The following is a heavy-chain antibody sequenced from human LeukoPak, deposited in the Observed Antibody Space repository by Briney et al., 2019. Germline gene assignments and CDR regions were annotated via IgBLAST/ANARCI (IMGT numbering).Heavy chain of an antibody. Sequence: PGRSLRLSCAASGFTFSSYAMHWVRQAPGKGLEWVAVISYDGSNKYYADSVKGRFTISRDNSKNTLYLQMHSLRPEDTAVYYCARVSIFGVVIPPDYWGQGALVTVSS. CDR2: ISYDGSNK. CDR1: GFTFSSYA. D-gene: IGHD3-3*02. V-gene: IGHV3-30*04. CDR3: ARVSIFGVVIPPDY. J-gene: IGHJ4*02.